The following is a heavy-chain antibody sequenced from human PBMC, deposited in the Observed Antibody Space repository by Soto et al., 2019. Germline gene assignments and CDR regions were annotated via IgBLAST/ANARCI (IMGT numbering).Heavy chain of an antibody. V-gene: IGHV3-72*01. CDR3: TRNNGLTRYFDL. CDR1: EFTLSDHY. Sequence: PGGSLRLSCAAAEFTLSDHYMDWVRQTPGKGLEWVARSRNKAYGYTTEYAASVRGRFTISRDDSKNSLYLQMNSLTNDDTAIYYCTRNNGLTRYFDLWGRGTLVTVSS. D-gene: IGHD1-20*01. CDR2: SRNKAYGYTT. J-gene: IGHJ2*01.